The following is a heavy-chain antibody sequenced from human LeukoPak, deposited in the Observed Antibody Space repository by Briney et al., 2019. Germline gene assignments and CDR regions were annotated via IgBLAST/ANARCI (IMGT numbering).Heavy chain of an antibody. J-gene: IGHJ4*02. CDR2: INQDGSEN. D-gene: IGHD3-10*01. V-gene: IGHV3-7*01. CDR3: TKGRSNHY. Sequence: GGSLRLSCAASGFTFSDFWMGWVRQAPGKGLEWVANINQDGSENYYVDSVKGRFTISRDNAKNSLYLQMNSLRAEDTAVYYCTKGRSNHYWGQGSLVTVST. CDR1: GFTFSDFW.